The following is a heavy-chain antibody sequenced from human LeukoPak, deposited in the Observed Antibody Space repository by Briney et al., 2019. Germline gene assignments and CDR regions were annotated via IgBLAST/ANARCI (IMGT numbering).Heavy chain of an antibody. CDR2: INPNSGAT. CDR3: ARESGGDDAFDI. V-gene: IGHV1-2*02. J-gene: IGHJ3*02. Sequence: ASVKVSCKASGFTFSDYYLHWLRQAPGEGLEWMGWINPNSGATRYAQKFQGRVTLTRDTSISTAYMERSSLRSDDTAVFFCARESGGDDAFDIWGQWTMVTVSS. CDR1: GFTFSDYY. D-gene: IGHD2-21*02.